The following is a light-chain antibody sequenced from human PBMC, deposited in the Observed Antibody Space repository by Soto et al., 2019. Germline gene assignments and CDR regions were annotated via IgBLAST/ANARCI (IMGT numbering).Light chain of an antibody. J-gene: IGKJ3*01. CDR3: LQDYSYPFT. Sequence: AIQMTQSPSSLSASVGDRVSITCRASQGIRSDLAWYQQKPGKVPKLLIYAGSTLESGVPSRFSGSGSGSDFTLTISSRQPEDFASYYCLQDYSYPFTFGPGTKVEIK. CDR2: AGS. V-gene: IGKV1-6*01. CDR1: QGIRSD.